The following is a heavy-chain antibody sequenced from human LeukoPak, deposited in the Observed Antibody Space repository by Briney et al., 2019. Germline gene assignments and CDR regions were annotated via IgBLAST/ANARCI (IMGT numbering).Heavy chain of an antibody. J-gene: IGHJ6*03. CDR3: ARHPDYYYYYMDV. CDR1: VGSLSSYY. Sequence: SETLSLTCTVSVGSLSSYYWSWIRQPPGEGLEWIGYIDASGSTNYNTSLKSTVTISIDTSKNQFSLKLSSVTAADTAVYYCARHPDYYYYYMDVWGKGTTVTVSS. CDR2: IDASGST. V-gene: IGHV4-4*09.